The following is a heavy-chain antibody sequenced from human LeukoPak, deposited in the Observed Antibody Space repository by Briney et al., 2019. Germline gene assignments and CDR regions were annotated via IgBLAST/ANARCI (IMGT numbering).Heavy chain of an antibody. CDR3: ATDAFKALGRFGELNTFDY. CDR2: ISYDGSNK. J-gene: IGHJ4*02. Sequence: PGGSLRLSCAASGFTFSSYAMHWVRQAPGKGLEWVAVISYDGSNKYYADSVKGRFTISRDNSKNTLYLQMNSLRSEDTAVYYCATDAFKALGRFGELNTFDYWGQGTLVTVSS. V-gene: IGHV3-30-3*01. D-gene: IGHD3-10*01. CDR1: GFTFSSYA.